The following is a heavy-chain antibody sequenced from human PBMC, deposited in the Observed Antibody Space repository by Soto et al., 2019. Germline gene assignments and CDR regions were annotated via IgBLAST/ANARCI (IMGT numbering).Heavy chain of an antibody. CDR1: GFTFSSYG. D-gene: IGHD2-2*01. J-gene: IGHJ5*02. Sequence: QVQLVESGGGVIQPGRSLRLSCAASGFTFSSYGMHWVRQAPGKGLEWVAVIWFDGSNGYYADAVKGRCTISRDNSKNTLYLQMNSLRAEDTAVYYCAREAIVVVVPAAILRLSYSYRWFAPWGQGTLVNVSS. V-gene: IGHV3-33*01. CDR2: IWFDGSNG. CDR3: AREAIVVVVPAAILRLSYSYRWFAP.